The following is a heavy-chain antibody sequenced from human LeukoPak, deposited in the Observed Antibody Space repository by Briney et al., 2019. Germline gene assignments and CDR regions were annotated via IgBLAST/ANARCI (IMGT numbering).Heavy chain of an antibody. CDR2: IYTSGST. CDR1: GGSISSGSYY. J-gene: IGHJ4*02. D-gene: IGHD6-13*01. V-gene: IGHV4-61*02. Sequence: SETLSLTCTVSGGSISSGSYYWSWIRQPAGKGLEWIGRIYTSGSTNYNPSLKSRVTISVDTSKNQFSLKLSSVTAADTAVYYCARGAAAAGTLDLDYWGQGTLVTVSS. CDR3: ARGAAAAGTLDLDY.